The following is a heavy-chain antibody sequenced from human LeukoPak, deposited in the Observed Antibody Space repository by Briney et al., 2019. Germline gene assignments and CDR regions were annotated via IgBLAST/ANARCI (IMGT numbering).Heavy chain of an antibody. V-gene: IGHV3-66*01. J-gene: IGHJ4*02. D-gene: IGHD3-16*01. CDR1: GFSASTNY. CDR2: VYPSGAT. Sequence: GGSLRLSCAASGFSASTNYMSWVPQAPGKGLEWVSLVYPSGATSYTASATERFTISTATSRTTAVLKGNRLSSEPTALLYCAGGLMLTFVGFPYYFDFWGQGTLVTVSP. CDR3: AGGLMLTFVGFPYYFDF.